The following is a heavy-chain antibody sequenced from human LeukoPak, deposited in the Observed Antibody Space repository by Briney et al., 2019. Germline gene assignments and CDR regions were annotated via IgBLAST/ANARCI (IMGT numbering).Heavy chain of an antibody. Sequence: LTGGSLRLSCAASGFTVSSNYMSWVRQAPGKGLEWVSIIYGGGSTYYAGSVKGRFTISRDNSKNTLYLQMNSLRAEDTAVYYCARDRLGTENSVYDFQGADYWGQGTLVTVSS. J-gene: IGHJ4*02. V-gene: IGHV3-66*01. CDR2: IYGGGST. CDR3: ARDRLGTENSVYDFQGADY. D-gene: IGHD5/OR15-5a*01. CDR1: GFTVSSNY.